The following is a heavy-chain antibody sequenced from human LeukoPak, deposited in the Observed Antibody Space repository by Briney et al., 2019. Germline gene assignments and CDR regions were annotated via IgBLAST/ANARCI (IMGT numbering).Heavy chain of an antibody. CDR3: AGYTGSLGFDP. CDR2: IYYSGST. D-gene: IGHD5-12*01. V-gene: IGHV4-39*01. CDR1: GGSISSGGYY. J-gene: IGHJ5*02. Sequence: SQTLSLTCTVSGGSISSGGYYWSWIRQPPGKGLEWMGSIYYSGSTDYNPSLKSRVTISADSSNQFSLKVRSVTAADTAVYYCAGYTGSLGFDPWGQGTLVTVSS.